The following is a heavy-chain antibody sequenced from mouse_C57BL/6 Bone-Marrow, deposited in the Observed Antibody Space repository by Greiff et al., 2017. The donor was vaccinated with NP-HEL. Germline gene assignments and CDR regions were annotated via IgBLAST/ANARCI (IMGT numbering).Heavy chain of an antibody. Sequence: QVQLKQPGAELVKPGASVKLSCKASGYTFTSYWMHWVKQRPGQGLEWIGMIHPNSGSTNYNEKFKSKATLTVDKSSSTAYMQLSSLTSEDSAVYYCAKRGPYYYAMDYWGQGTSVTVSS. CDR3: AKRGPYYYAMDY. V-gene: IGHV1-64*01. CDR2: IHPNSGST. J-gene: IGHJ4*01. CDR1: GYTFTSYW.